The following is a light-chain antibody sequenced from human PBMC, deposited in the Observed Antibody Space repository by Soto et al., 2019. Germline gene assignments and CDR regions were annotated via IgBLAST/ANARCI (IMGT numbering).Light chain of an antibody. CDR1: QSVLSSHNNKNY. CDR2: CAS. J-gene: IGKJ4*01. CDR3: QQYYTTPLT. Sequence: DDVMSTSPDSLAVSLGERATIDCKSSQSVLSSHNNKNYLAWYQQKAGQPPKLLIYCASTRECGVPDRFSGSGSGTDFTLTISSLQAEDVAVYYCQQYYTTPLTFGGGTKVDIK. V-gene: IGKV4-1*01.